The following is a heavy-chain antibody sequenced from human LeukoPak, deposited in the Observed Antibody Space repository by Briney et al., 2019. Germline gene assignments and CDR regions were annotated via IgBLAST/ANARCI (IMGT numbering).Heavy chain of an antibody. D-gene: IGHD6-13*01. J-gene: IGHJ3*02. Sequence: GASVKVSCKASGYTFTGYYMHWVRQAPGQGLEWMGWINPNSGGTNYAQKFQGRVTMTRDTSISTAYMELSRLISDDTAVYYCARNIAALSAAFDIWGQGTMVTVSS. V-gene: IGHV1-2*02. CDR2: INPNSGGT. CDR3: ARNIAALSAAFDI. CDR1: GYTFTGYY.